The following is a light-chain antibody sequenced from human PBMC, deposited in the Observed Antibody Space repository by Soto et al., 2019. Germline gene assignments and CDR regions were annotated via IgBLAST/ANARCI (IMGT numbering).Light chain of an antibody. CDR3: QHRGRWPRT. V-gene: IGKV3-11*01. CDR1: QSVSSY. Sequence: EIVLTQSPATLSLSPGERATLSCRASQSVSSYLAWYQQNPGQAPRLLIYVASNRATGIPARFSGSGSGTDFTLTISRLEPEDFAVYYCQHRGRWPRTFGQGTKLESK. CDR2: VAS. J-gene: IGKJ2*01.